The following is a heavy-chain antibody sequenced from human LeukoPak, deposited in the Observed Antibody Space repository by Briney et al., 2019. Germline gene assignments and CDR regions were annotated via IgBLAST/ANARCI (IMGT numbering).Heavy chain of an antibody. CDR3: ARSSTSCDY. Sequence: GSLRLSCAASGFTFSSCEMNWVRQAPGKGLEWVSYISSSGSTIYYADSVKGRFTISRDNAKNSLYLQMNSLRAEDTAVYYCARSSTSCDYWGQGTLVTVSS. CDR2: ISSSGSTI. J-gene: IGHJ4*02. V-gene: IGHV3-48*03. D-gene: IGHD2-2*01. CDR1: GFTFSSCE.